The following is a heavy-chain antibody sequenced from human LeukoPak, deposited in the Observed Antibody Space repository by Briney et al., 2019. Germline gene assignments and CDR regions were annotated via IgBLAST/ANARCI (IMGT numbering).Heavy chain of an antibody. CDR3: ARAPIHYDFWSGYSRYMDV. CDR2: INHSGST. D-gene: IGHD3-3*01. Sequence: SETLSLTCAVYGGSFSGYYWSWIRQPPGKGLEWIGEINHSGSTNYNPSLKSRVTISVDTSKNQFSLKLSSVTAADTAVYYCARAPIHYDFWSGYSRYMDVWGKGTTVTVSS. CDR1: GGSFSGYY. V-gene: IGHV4-34*01. J-gene: IGHJ6*03.